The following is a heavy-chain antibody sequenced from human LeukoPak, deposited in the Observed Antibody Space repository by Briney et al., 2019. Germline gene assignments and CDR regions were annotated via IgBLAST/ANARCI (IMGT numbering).Heavy chain of an antibody. J-gene: IGHJ6*02. CDR1: GGSISSYY. Sequence: SETLSLTCTVSGGSISSYYWSWIRQPPGKGLEWIGYIYYSGSTNYNPSLKSRVTISVDTSKNQFSLKLSPVTAADTAVYYCARHPGGVVGASFYYGMDVWGQGTTVTVSS. CDR3: ARHPGGVVGASFYYGMDV. V-gene: IGHV4-59*08. CDR2: IYYSGST. D-gene: IGHD2-15*01.